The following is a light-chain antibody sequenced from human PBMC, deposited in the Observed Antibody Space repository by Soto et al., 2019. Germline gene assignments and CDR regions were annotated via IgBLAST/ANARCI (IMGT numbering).Light chain of an antibody. CDR2: GAS. V-gene: IGKV3-20*01. CDR3: QQYGSSPPVIT. CDR1: QSVSSSY. Sequence: EIVLTQSPCTLSLSPGERATLSCRASQSVSSSYLAWYQQKPVQAPRLLIYGASSRATGIPDRFSGSVSGTYFTLTISRLEPEDFAVYYCQQYGSSPPVITFGPGTKVDIK. J-gene: IGKJ3*01.